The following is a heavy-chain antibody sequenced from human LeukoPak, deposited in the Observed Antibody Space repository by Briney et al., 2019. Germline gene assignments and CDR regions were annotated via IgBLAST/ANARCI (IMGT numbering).Heavy chain of an antibody. CDR1: GFTFTDYY. CDR3: AREGNGLLSKDFDY. Sequence: ASMKVSCKSSGFTFTDYYIHWVRQAPGQGLEWMGYIGPHSSATSAPQEFQGRVTMTRDTSMSTAYMELTRLTSDDTAVYYCAREGNGLLSKDFDYWGQGTLVTVSS. D-gene: IGHD2/OR15-2a*01. J-gene: IGHJ4*02. CDR2: IGPHSSAT. V-gene: IGHV1-2*02.